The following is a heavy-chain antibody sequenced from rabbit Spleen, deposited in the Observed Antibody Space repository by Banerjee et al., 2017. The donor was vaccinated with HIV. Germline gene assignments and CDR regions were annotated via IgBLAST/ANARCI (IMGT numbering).Heavy chain of an antibody. Sequence: KESGGGLVKPGASLTLICTASGFSFSSGYDMSWVRQAPGKGLEWIGFIYTGNGKNYYANWAKGRFTISKTSSTTVTLQVTSLTAADTATYFCTRDDGSGHYIDGYFNLWGQGTLVTVS. V-gene: IGHV1S40*01. CDR2: IYTGNGKN. D-gene: IGHD1-1*01. CDR3: TRDDGSGHYIDGYFNL. CDR1: GFSFSSGYD. J-gene: IGHJ4*01.